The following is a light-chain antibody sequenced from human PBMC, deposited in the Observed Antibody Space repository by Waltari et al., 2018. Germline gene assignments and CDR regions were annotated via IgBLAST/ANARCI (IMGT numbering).Light chain of an antibody. J-gene: IGKJ1*01. V-gene: IGKV3-15*01. CDR3: QQYNRWPPGT. Sequence: ETVVTQSPATLSVSPGERATLSCRTSPSIGFNLAWYQQKPGQAPRLPIYHASTRATGIPARFSGSGSETEFTLTISGLQSEDFAVYYCQQYNRWPPGTFGQGTKVEI. CDR1: PSIGFN. CDR2: HAS.